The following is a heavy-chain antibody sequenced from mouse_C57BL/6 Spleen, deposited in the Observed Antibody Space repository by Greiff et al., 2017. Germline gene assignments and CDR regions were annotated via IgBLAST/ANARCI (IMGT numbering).Heavy chain of an antibody. D-gene: IGHD1-1*01. J-gene: IGHJ2*01. V-gene: IGHV1-52*01. CDR1: GYTFTSYW. CDR3: ARYDYYGSRDY. Sequence: QVQLQQPGAELVRPGSSVKLSCKASGYTFTSYWMHWVKQRPIQGLEWIGNINPSDSETNYNQKFKDKATLTVDKSSSTAYMQRSSLTYEDSAVYDCARYDYYGSRDYWGQGTTLTVSS. CDR2: INPSDSET.